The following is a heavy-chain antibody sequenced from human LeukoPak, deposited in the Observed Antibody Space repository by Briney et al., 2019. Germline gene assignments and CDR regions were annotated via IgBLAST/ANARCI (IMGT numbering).Heavy chain of an antibody. CDR2: AYGDGSSQ. V-gene: IGHV3-30*04. CDR3: ATGGNFYYSH. Sequence: GGSLRLSCAASGFTFSSYAMHWVRQAPGKGLEWVAVAYGDGSSQYYADSVKGRFSISKDISKNTLSLQMNSLRAEDTAVYSCATGGNFYYSHWGQGTLVTVSS. D-gene: IGHD4-11*01. CDR1: GFTFSSYA. J-gene: IGHJ1*01.